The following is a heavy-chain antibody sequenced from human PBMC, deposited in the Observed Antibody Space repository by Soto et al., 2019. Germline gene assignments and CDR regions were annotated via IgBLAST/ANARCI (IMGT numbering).Heavy chain of an antibody. CDR1: GFIFSEST. CDR2: VSTSGRST. J-gene: IGHJ4*02. V-gene: IGHV3-64D*06. CDR3: VKQAHGLDGVAFDY. D-gene: IGHD2-15*01. Sequence: GGSLRLSCSASGFIFSESTIYWVRQVPGKGLEAISAVSTSGRSTYYADSVKDRFTISRDNSKNTLFLQMGSLRPEDTAIYYCVKQAHGLDGVAFDYWGQGTQVTV.